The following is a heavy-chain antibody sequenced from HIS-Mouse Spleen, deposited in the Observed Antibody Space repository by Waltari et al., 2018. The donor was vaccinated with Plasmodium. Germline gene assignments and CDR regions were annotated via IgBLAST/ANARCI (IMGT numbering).Heavy chain of an antibody. CDR2: IKQDGSEK. Sequence: EVQLVESGGGLVQPGGSRRLSCASSGFTFSSYGMSWVRWVPGKGLEWVANIKQDGSEKYYVDSVKGRFTISRDNAKNSLYLQMNSLRAEDTAVYYCASSWYWYFDLWGRGTLVTVSS. CDR3: ASSWYWYFDL. CDR1: GFTFSSYG. D-gene: IGHD6-13*01. V-gene: IGHV3-7*01. J-gene: IGHJ2*01.